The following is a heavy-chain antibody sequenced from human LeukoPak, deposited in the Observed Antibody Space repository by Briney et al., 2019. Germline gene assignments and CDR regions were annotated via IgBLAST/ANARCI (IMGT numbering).Heavy chain of an antibody. CDR2: INPSGGST. Sequence: GASVKVSCKASGYTFTSYDINWVRQATGQGLEWMGIINPSGGSTSYAQKFQGRVTMTRDTSTSTVYMELSSLRSEDTAVYYCARDGHYSGSYHWGFDYWGQGTLVTVSS. J-gene: IGHJ4*02. D-gene: IGHD1-26*01. V-gene: IGHV1-46*01. CDR3: ARDGHYSGSYHWGFDY. CDR1: GYTFTSYD.